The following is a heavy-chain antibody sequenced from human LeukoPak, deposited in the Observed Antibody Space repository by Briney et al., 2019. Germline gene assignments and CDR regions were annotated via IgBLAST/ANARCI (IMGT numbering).Heavy chain of an antibody. D-gene: IGHD2-15*01. Sequence: PSETLSLTCTVSGYSISSGYYWGWIRQPPGKGLEWIGSIYRSGSTYFNPSLKSRVTISVDTSKNQFSLKLSSVTAADTAVYYCARGAYCSGGSCYLFYFDYWGQGTLVTVSS. V-gene: IGHV4-38-2*02. CDR3: ARGAYCSGGSCYLFYFDY. CDR2: IYRSGST. J-gene: IGHJ4*02. CDR1: GYSISSGYY.